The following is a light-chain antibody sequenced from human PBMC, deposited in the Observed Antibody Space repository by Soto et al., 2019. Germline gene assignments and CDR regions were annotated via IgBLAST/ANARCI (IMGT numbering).Light chain of an antibody. V-gene: IGKV2-28*01. CDR2: LGS. Sequence: VVSQFPLSLPITPGGPASLSRTARPSLLHSSGYNSLDWYLQKPGQSPQLLIYLGSNRASGVPDRFSGSGSGTDFTLKISRVEAEDVGVYYCMQPLQTPWTFGQGTKVDIK. CDR3: MQPLQTPWT. J-gene: IGKJ1*01. CDR1: PSLLHSSGYNS.